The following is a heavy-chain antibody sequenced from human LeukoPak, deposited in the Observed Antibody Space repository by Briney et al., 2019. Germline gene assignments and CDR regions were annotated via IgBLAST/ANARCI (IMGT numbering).Heavy chain of an antibody. J-gene: IGHJ5*02. CDR3: ARVPGPNWFDP. D-gene: IGHD1-14*01. Sequence: MASETLSLTCTVSGYSISSGYYWGWIRQPPGKGLEWIGSIYHSGNTYYNPSLKSRVTISVDTSKNQFSLKLSSVTAADTAVYYCARVPGPNWFDPWGQGTLVTVSS. CDR1: GYSISSGYY. CDR2: IYHSGNT. V-gene: IGHV4-38-2*02.